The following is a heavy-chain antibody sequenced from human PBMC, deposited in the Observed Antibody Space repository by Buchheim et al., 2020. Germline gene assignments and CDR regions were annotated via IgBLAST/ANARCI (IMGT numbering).Heavy chain of an antibody. CDR2: ISGSGATT. CDR1: GFSFSGYA. CDR3: AKGSRGYTNYYFDY. V-gene: IGHV3-23*04. J-gene: IGHJ4*02. D-gene: IGHD4-11*01. Sequence: EVQLVDSGGGLVQPGESLRLSCAASGFSFSGYAMSWVRQAPGKGLEWVSSISGSGATTFNADSVKGRFTISRDHSKNMLYLQMNSLRAEDTAVYFCAKGSRGYTNYYFDYWGQGTL.